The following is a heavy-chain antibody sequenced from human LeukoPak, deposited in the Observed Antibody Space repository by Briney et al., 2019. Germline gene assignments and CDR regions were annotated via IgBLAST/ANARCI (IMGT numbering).Heavy chain of an antibody. J-gene: IGHJ6*02. CDR1: GYTFTRYF. CDR2: IIPIFGTA. V-gene: IGHV1-69*13. Sequence: SVKVSCKASGYTFTRYFIHWVRQAPGQGLEWMGGIIPIFGTANYAQKFQGRVTITADESTSTAYMELSSLRSEDTAVYYCARVIVVVPAARGDYYYYYGMDVWGQGTTVTVSS. CDR3: ARVIVVVPAARGDYYYYYGMDV. D-gene: IGHD2-2*01.